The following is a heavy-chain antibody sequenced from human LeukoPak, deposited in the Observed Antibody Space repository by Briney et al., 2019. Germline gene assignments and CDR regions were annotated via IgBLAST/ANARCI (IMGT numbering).Heavy chain of an antibody. CDR3: ATVPVAETYFDY. Sequence: PSETLSLTCTVSGGSISSGGYYWSWIRQHPGKGLGWIGYIYYSGSTYYNPSLKSRVTISVDTSKNQFSLKLSSVTAADTAVYYCATVPVAETYFDYWGQGTLVTVSS. D-gene: IGHD6-19*01. V-gene: IGHV4-31*03. CDR1: GGSISSGGYY. J-gene: IGHJ4*02. CDR2: IYYSGST.